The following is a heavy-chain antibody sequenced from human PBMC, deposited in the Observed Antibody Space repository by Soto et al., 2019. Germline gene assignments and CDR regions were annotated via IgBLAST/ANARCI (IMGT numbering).Heavy chain of an antibody. CDR3: VRDYLLTGFDP. CDR1: GGSIGNYY. V-gene: IGHV4-59*01. CDR2: VYYSGST. Sequence: SETLSLTCTVSGGSIGNYYWTWVRQPPGKGLEWIGYVYYSGSTNYNPSLEGRVTISIDASKNQFSLKMKSVTAADTAVYYCVRDYLLTGFDPWGQGALVTVSS. J-gene: IGHJ5*02. D-gene: IGHD3-9*01.